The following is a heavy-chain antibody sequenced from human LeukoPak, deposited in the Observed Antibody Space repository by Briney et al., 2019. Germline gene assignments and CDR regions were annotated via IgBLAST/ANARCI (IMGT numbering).Heavy chain of an antibody. V-gene: IGHV3-23*01. CDR3: ATYDSSGYDAFDI. CDR1: GFTFSSYG. CDR2: ISGSGGST. Sequence: GGSLRLSCAASGFTFSSYGMSWVRQAPGKGLEWVSAISGSGGSTYYADSVKGRFTISRDNSKNTLYLQMNSLRAEDTAVYYCATYDSSGYDAFDIWGQGTMVTVSS. J-gene: IGHJ3*02. D-gene: IGHD3-22*01.